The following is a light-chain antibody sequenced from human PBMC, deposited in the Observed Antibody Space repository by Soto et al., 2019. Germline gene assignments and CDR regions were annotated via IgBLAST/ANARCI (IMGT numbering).Light chain of an antibody. V-gene: IGKV3-15*01. CDR3: XXXNNWPPIT. J-gene: IGKJ5*01. Sequence: EIVMTQSPATLSVSPGERATLSCRASQSVSIKLAWYQQKPGQAPRLLIYDTSTRATGIPSRFSGSVSGTGFPLPTRSLHSEACAVXXXXXXNNWPPITFGQGTRLEIK. CDR1: QSVSIK. CDR2: DTS.